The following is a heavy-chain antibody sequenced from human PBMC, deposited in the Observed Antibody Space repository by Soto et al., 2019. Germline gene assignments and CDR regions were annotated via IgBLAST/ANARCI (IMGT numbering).Heavy chain of an antibody. CDR3: ARRGGYCISTSCPHDAFDI. J-gene: IGHJ3*02. CDR2: IIPIFGTV. V-gene: IGHV1-69*12. D-gene: IGHD2-2*01. CDR1: GGTFSSYA. Sequence: QVQLVQSGAEVKKPGSSVKVSCKASGGTFSSYAISWVRQAPGQGLEWMGGIIPIFGTVNYAQKFQGRVTITADESTSTAYMELSSLRSEDTAVYYCARRGGYCISTSCPHDAFDIWGQGTMVTVSS.